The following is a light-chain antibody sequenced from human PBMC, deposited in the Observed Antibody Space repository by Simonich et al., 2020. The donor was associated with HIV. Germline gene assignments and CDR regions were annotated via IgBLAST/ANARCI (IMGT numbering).Light chain of an antibody. J-gene: IGKJ1*01. CDR2: DAS. CDR3: QRSYSAPRT. V-gene: IGKV3-11*01. CDR1: QSVNSD. Sequence: EIVLTQSPATLSLSPGERATLSCRASQSVNSDLAWYQQKPGQAPRLLINDASNRATGIPARFSGSGSGTDFTLTISSLEPEDFATYYCQRSYSAPRTFGQGTKVDIK.